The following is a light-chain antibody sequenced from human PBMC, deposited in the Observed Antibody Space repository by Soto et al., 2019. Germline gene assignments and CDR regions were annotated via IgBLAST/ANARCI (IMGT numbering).Light chain of an antibody. CDR1: SGDIGASNY. J-gene: IGLJ1*01. CDR2: DVS. Sequence: QSALTQPASVSGSPGQSITISCTGTSGDIGASNYVSWYQQFPDKAPKLIIYDVSDRPSGVSTRFSGSKSSNTASLTISGLQPEDEADYYCTSYRTYSGVFGTGTKVTVL. V-gene: IGLV2-14*01. CDR3: TSYRTYSGV.